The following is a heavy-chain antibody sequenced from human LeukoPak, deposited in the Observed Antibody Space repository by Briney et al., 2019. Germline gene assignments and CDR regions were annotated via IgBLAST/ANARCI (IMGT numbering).Heavy chain of an antibody. Sequence: GGSLRLSCAASGFTFSSYGMSWVRQAPGKGLEWVSTVTGSGGSTYYADSAKGRFTISRDNSKNTLYLQMNSLRAEDTAVYYCAKDLSGWVTDGDYWGQGTLVTVSS. CDR3: AKDLSGWVTDGDY. D-gene: IGHD4-23*01. V-gene: IGHV3-23*01. CDR1: GFTFSSYG. CDR2: VTGSGGST. J-gene: IGHJ4*02.